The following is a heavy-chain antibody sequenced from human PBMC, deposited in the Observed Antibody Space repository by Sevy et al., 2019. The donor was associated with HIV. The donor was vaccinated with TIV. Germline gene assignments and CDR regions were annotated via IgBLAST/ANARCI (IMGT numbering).Heavy chain of an antibody. Sequence: SETLSLTCAVYGGSFSGYYWSWIRQPPGKGLEWIGEINRSGSTNYNPSLKSRVTISVDTSQNQFSLKLSSVTAADTAVYYCASDGYCSGGSCSQRFDPWGQGTLVTVSS. CDR3: ASDGYCSGGSCSQRFDP. V-gene: IGHV4-34*01. D-gene: IGHD2-15*01. CDR1: GGSFSGYY. J-gene: IGHJ5*02. CDR2: INRSGST.